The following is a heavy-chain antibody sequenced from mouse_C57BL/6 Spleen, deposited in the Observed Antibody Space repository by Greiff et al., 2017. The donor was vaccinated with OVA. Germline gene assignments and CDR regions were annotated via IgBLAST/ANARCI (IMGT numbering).Heavy chain of an antibody. V-gene: IGHV3-6*01. D-gene: IGHD1-1*01. CDR1: GYSITSGYY. CDR2: ISYDGSN. J-gene: IGHJ2*01. Sequence: ESGPGLVKPSQSLSLTCSVTGYSITSGYYWNWIRQFPGNKLEWIGYISYDGSNNYNPSLKNRISITRDTSKNQFFLTLNSVTTEDTATYYCAREGYYGSADDWGQGTTLTVSS. CDR3: AREGYYGSADD.